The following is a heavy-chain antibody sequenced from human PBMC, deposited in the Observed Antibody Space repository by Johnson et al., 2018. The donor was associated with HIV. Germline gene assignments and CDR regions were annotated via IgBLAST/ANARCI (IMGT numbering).Heavy chain of an antibody. D-gene: IGHD6-25*01. J-gene: IGHJ3*02. CDR2: IYSGGNT. Sequence: VQLVETGGGLIQPWGSLRLSCAASGFIVSSNYMSWVRQAPGKGLEWVSVIYSGGNTSYVDSAKGRFTISRDNSKNTLYLQMNSLRGEDTAVYYCATSLAATGAFDIWGQGTKVTVSS. CDR1: GFIVSSNY. V-gene: IGHV3-53*02. CDR3: ATSLAATGAFDI.